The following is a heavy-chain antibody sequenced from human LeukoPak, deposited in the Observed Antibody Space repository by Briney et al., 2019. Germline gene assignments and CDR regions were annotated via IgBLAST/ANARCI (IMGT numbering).Heavy chain of an antibody. CDR1: GYTFTRYV. CDR3: ASAGARGNYGMDG. Sequence: ASVKVSCKASGYTFTRYVINWVRQATGQGLEWMGGMNPNSGSAGYAQKYQGRVTMTRNTSISTAYMEMGSLRSEDTAVYYCASAGARGNYGMDGWGQGTTVTVSS. J-gene: IGHJ6*02. V-gene: IGHV1-8*01. D-gene: IGHD3-16*01. CDR2: MNPNSGSA.